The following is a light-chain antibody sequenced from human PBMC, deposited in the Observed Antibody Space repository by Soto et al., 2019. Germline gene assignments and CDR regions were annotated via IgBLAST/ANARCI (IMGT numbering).Light chain of an antibody. CDR1: QDISNY. J-gene: IGKJ4*02. CDR2: DAS. Sequence: DIQMTQSPSSLSASVGDRVTITCLASQDISNYVSWHQQKPGTAPKLLIYDASNLETGLPLRLSGSGSGTNFTFTIRGLQPDDVTTYYCQQYADPLTFGWGTKVEIK. CDR3: QQYADPLT. V-gene: IGKV1-33*01.